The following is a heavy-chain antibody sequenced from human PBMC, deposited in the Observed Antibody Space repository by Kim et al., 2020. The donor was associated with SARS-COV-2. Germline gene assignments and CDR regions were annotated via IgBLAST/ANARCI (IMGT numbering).Heavy chain of an antibody. V-gene: IGHV4-61*01. CDR1: GGSVSSGSYY. Sequence: SETLSLTCTVSGGSVSSGSYYWSWIRQPPGKGLEWIGYIYYSGSTNYNPSLKSRVTISVDTSKNQFSLKLSSVTAADTAVYYCARAMWGYYYGSGGLWFDPWGQGTLVTVSS. D-gene: IGHD3-10*01. CDR3: ARAMWGYYYGSGGLWFDP. CDR2: IYYSGST. J-gene: IGHJ5*02.